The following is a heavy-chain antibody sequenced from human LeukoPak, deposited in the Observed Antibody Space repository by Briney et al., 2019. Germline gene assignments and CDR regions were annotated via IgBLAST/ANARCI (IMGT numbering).Heavy chain of an antibody. CDR1: GGTFSSYA. J-gene: IGHJ4*02. CDR3: ARVGAVVVPALDY. D-gene: IGHD2-2*01. Sequence: ASVKVSCKASGGTFSSYAISWVRQAPGQGLEWMGGIIPIFGTANYAQKFQGRVTITTDESTSTAYMELSSLRSEDTAVYYCARVGAVVVPALDYWGQGTLVTVFS. V-gene: IGHV1-69*05. CDR2: IIPIFGTA.